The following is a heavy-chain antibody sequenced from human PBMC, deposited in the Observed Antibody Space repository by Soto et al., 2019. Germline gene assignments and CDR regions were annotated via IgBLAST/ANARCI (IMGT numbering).Heavy chain of an antibody. CDR2: INPNSGAT. J-gene: IGHJ5*02. D-gene: IGHD4-17*01. Sequence: ASVKVSCKASGYTFTGYYMHWFRQAPGQGLEWMGWINPNSGATNIAQKFQGRTTMTRDTSISTAYMELSSLRSDDTAVYYCVRIMTTVTTGELDPWGQGTLVTVYS. CDR1: GYTFTGYY. CDR3: VRIMTTVTTGELDP. V-gene: IGHV1-2*02.